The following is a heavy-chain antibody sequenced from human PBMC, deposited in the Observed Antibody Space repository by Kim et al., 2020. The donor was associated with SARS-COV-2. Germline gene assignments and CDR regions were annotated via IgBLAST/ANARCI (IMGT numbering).Heavy chain of an antibody. CDR2: IYYSGST. CDR1: GGSISSYY. V-gene: IGHV4-59*01. Sequence: SETLSLTCTVSGGSISSYYWSWIRQPPGKGLEWIGYIYYSGSTNYNPSLKSRVTISVDTSKNQFSLKLSSVTAADTAVYYCARGARFLEWPTSKNWFDPWGQGTLVTVSS. D-gene: IGHD3-3*01. J-gene: IGHJ5*02. CDR3: ARGARFLEWPTSKNWFDP.